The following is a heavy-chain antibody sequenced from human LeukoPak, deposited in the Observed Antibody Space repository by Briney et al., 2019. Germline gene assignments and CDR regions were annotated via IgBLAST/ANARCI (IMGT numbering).Heavy chain of an antibody. V-gene: IGHV3-30*02. J-gene: IGHJ4*02. D-gene: IGHD1-26*01. CDR1: GFTFSSYG. CDR2: IRYDGSNK. CDR3: AKDPSTLPVGAHYYFDY. Sequence: GGSPRLSCAASGFTFSSYGMHWVRQAPGKGLEWVAFIRYDGSNKYYADSVKGRFTISRDNSKNTLYLQMNSLRAEDTAVYYCAKDPSTLPVGAHYYFDYWGQGTLVTVSS.